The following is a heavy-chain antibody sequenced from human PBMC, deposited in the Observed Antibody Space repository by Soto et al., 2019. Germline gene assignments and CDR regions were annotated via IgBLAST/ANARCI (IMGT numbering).Heavy chain of an antibody. CDR3: AKVLVGSPMGTFDS. J-gene: IGHJ4*02. CDR2: ITGSGDTT. Sequence: EVQLLESGGGLVQPGGSLRLSCAASGFTFSSSAMSWVRQAPGKGLECVSVITGSGDTTHYADSVKGRFTISRDNSKNTLSLQMHGVRAEDTALYYCAKVLVGSPMGTFDSWGQGTLVTVSS. V-gene: IGHV3-23*01. D-gene: IGHD1-26*01. CDR1: GFTFSSSA.